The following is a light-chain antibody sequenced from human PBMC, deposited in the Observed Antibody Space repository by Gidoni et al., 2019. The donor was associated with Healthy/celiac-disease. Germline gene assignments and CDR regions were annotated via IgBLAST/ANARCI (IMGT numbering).Light chain of an antibody. Sequence: DIQMPQSPSTRSASVGDRVTITCRASQSISSWLAWYQQKPGKAPKLLIYKASSLESGVPSRFSGSGSGTEFTLTISSLQPDDFATYYCQQYNSYSCTFGQGTKVEIK. CDR1: QSISSW. CDR2: KAS. CDR3: QQYNSYSCT. J-gene: IGKJ1*01. V-gene: IGKV1-5*03.